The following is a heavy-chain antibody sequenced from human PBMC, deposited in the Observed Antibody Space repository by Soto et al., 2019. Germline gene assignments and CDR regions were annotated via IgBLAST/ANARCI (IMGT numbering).Heavy chain of an antibody. D-gene: IGHD3-16*01. J-gene: IGHJ5*02. CDR1: GYTFTSYG. V-gene: IGHV1-18*01. CDR3: ERDSFWRDLRASHWLEP. Sequence: ASVKVDCKASGYTFTSYGISWVRQAPGQGLEWMGWISAYNGNTNYAQKFQGRVTMTTDTSTSTAYMELRSLRSDDTAVYYCERDSFWRDLRASHWLEPWGHGTVGT. CDR2: ISAYNGNT.